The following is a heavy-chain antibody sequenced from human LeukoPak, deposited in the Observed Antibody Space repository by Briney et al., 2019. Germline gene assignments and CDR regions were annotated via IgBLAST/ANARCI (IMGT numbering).Heavy chain of an antibody. CDR3: ARHGYSSGSLAWFDP. Sequence: PSETLSLTCAVYGGSFSGYYWSWIRQPPGKGLEWIGEIKHSGSTNYNPSLKSRVTISVDTSKNQFSLKLSSVTAADTAVYYCARHGYSSGSLAWFDPWGQGTQVTVSS. CDR1: GGSFSGYY. J-gene: IGHJ5*02. CDR2: IKHSGST. D-gene: IGHD6-19*01. V-gene: IGHV4-34*01.